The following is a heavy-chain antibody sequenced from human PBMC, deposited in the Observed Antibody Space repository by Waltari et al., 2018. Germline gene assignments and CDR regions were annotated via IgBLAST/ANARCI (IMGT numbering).Heavy chain of an antibody. CDR2: ISADKGNT. CDR1: GYTFTSYG. D-gene: IGHD6-13*01. CDR3: ARVSPEQQPGAFDI. V-gene: IGHV1-18*01. J-gene: IGHJ3*02. Sequence: QVQLVQSGAEVNTPGASLKVSCRASGYTFTSYGIRWVRQAPGQGLEWMGWISADKGNTNYAQKLQGRVTMTTDTYTSTAYMELRSLRSDATAVYYCARVSPEQQPGAFDIWGQGTMVTVSS.